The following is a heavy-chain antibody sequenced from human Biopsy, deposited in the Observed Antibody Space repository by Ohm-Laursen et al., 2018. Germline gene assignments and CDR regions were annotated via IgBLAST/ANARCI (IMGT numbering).Heavy chain of an antibody. V-gene: IGHV4-59*11. CDR2: ISYTGYT. Sequence: ETLSLTWTVSGGSFTGHYWSWIRQPPGKGLEWIGHISYTGYTSYNASLKSRVTISVDTSRNHFSLRLGSLTAADTAVYYCARGSNEYGGLYFPHWGQGTLVTVSS. CDR1: GGSFTGHY. CDR3: ARGSNEYGGLYFPH. J-gene: IGHJ1*01. D-gene: IGHD4-23*01.